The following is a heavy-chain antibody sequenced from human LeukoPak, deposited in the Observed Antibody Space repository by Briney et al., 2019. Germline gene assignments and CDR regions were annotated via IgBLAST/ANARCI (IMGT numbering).Heavy chain of an antibody. CDR1: GYTFTSYG. Sequence: ASVKVSCKASGYTFTSYGIRWVRQAPGQGLEWMGWISAYNGNTNYAQKLQGRVTMTTDTSTSTAYMELRSLRSDDTAVYYCARVAIDYYYYYYMDVWGKGTTVTVSS. V-gene: IGHV1-18*01. CDR2: ISAYNGNT. J-gene: IGHJ6*03. CDR3: ARVAIDYYYYYYMDV. D-gene: IGHD3-9*01.